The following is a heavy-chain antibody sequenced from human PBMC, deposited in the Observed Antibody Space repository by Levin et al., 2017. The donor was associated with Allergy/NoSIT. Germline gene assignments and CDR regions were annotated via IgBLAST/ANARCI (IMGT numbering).Heavy chain of an antibody. CDR3: ARQIAAAGPFDY. Sequence: SQTLSLPCTVSGGSISSYYWSWIRQPPGKGLEWIGYIYYSGSTNYNPSLKSRVTISVDTSKNQFSLKLSSVTAADTAVYYCARQIAAAGPFDYWGQGTLVTVSS. CDR1: GGSISSYY. D-gene: IGHD6-13*01. CDR2: IYYSGST. V-gene: IGHV4-59*01. J-gene: IGHJ4*02.